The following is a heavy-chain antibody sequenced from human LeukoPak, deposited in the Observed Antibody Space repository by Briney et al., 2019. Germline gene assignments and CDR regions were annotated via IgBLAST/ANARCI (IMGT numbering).Heavy chain of an antibody. V-gene: IGHV3-53*01. CDR1: GFTVSSNY. J-gene: IGHJ5*02. D-gene: IGHD2-2*01. Sequence: GGSLRLSCAASGFTVSSNYMTWVRQAPGKGLEWVSDIYSGGSTYYANSVKGRFTISRDNSKNTLYLQMNSLRAEDTAVYYFAREAVYCSSTICFYWFDPWGQGTLVTVSS. CDR2: IYSGGST. CDR3: AREAVYCSSTICFYWFDP.